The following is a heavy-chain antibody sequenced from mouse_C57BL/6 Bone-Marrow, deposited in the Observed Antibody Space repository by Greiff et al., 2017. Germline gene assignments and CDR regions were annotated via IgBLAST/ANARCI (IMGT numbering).Heavy chain of an antibody. CDR3: ASLLLPFDY. V-gene: IGHV1-50*01. Sequence: QVHVKQPGAELVKPGASVKLSCKASGYTFTSYWMQWVKQRPGQGLEWIGEIDPSDSYTNYNQKFKGKATLTVDTSSSTAYMQLSSLTSEDSAVYYCASLLLPFDYWGQGTTLTVSS. CDR1: GYTFTSYW. J-gene: IGHJ2*01. CDR2: IDPSDSYT. D-gene: IGHD5-5*01.